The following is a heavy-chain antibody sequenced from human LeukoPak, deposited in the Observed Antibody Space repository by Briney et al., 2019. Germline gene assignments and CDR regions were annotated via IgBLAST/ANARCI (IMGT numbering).Heavy chain of an antibody. J-gene: IGHJ4*02. Sequence: SETLSLTCAVSGGSISSGGYSWSCIRQPPGKGLEWIGYIYHSGSTYYNPSLKSRVTISVDRSKNQFSLKLSSVTAADTAVYYCARGRGSSLDYWGQGTLVTVSS. CDR2: IYHSGST. CDR1: GGSISSGGYS. D-gene: IGHD2-15*01. CDR3: ARGRGSSLDY. V-gene: IGHV4-30-2*01.